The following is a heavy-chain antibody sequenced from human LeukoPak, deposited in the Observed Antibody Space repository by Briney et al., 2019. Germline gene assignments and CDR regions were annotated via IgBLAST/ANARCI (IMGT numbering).Heavy chain of an antibody. D-gene: IGHD3-9*01. CDR1: GFTFSSYA. CDR3: ATYDILTGLDY. J-gene: IGHJ4*02. V-gene: IGHV3-23*01. Sequence: GGSLRLSCAASGFTFSSYAMSWVRQAPGKGLEWVSAISGSGGSTYYADSVKGRFTISRDNAKNSLYLQMNSLRAEDTAAYYCATYDILTGLDYWGQGTLVTVSS. CDR2: ISGSGGST.